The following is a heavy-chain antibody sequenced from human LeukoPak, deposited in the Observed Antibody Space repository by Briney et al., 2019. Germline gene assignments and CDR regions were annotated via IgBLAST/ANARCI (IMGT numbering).Heavy chain of an antibody. V-gene: IGHV4-31*03. CDR2: IYYSGST. D-gene: IGHD2-2*01. Sequence: SETLSLTCTVSGGSISSGGYYWSWIRQHPGKCLEWIGYIYYSGSTYYNPSLKSRVTISVDTSKNQFSLKLSSVTAADTAVYYCARDTRGYGLDYWGQGTQVTVSS. CDR3: ARDTRGYGLDY. CDR1: GGSISSGGYY. J-gene: IGHJ4*02.